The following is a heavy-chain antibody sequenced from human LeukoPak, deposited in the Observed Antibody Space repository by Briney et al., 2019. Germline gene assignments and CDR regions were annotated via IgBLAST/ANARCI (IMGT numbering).Heavy chain of an antibody. CDR2: IIPIFGTA. D-gene: IGHD1-26*01. CDR1: GGTFSSYA. Sequence: GASVKVSCKDSGGTFSSYAISWVRQAPGQGLEWMGGIIPIFGTANYAQKFQGRVTITADESTSTAYMELSSLRSEDTAVYYCARGSGSRGLGAGEVAFDIWGQGTMVTVSS. V-gene: IGHV1-69*13. CDR3: ARGSGSRGLGAGEVAFDI. J-gene: IGHJ3*02.